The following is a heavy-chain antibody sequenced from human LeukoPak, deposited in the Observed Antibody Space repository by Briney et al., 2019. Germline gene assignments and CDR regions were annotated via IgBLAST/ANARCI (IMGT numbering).Heavy chain of an antibody. CDR1: GYTFSSYG. J-gene: IGHJ4*02. CDR3: ARDSPDGSGTYYNDSPDY. V-gene: IGHV1-18*01. Sequence: ASVKVSCKASGYTFSSYGISWVRRAPGQGLEWMGWISAYNGNTNYRQKLQGRVTMTTDTSTSTAYMDLRSLRSDDTAIYYCARDSPDGSGTYYNDSPDYWGQGTLVTVSS. CDR2: ISAYNGNT. D-gene: IGHD3-10*01.